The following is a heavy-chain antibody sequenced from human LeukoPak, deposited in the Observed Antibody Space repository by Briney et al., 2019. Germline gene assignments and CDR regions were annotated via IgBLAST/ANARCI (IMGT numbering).Heavy chain of an antibody. D-gene: IGHD3-22*01. CDR1: GYTLTELS. J-gene: IGHJ4*02. V-gene: IGHV1-24*01. CDR3: ATLSYYYDSSGYYCFDY. CDR2: FDPEDGET. Sequence: GASVKVSCKVSGYTLTELSMHWVRQAPGKGLEWMGGFDPEDGETIYAQKFQGRVTMTEDTSTDTAYMELSSLRSEDTAVYYCATLSYYYDSSGYYCFDYWGQGTLVTVSS.